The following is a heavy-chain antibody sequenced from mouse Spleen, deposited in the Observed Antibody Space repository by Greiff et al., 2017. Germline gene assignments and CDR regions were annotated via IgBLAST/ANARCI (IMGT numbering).Heavy chain of an antibody. Sequence: LQQSGAELVKPGASVKMSCKASGYTFTSYNMHWVKQTPGQGLEWIGAIYPGNGDTSYNQKFKGKATLTADKSSSTAYMQLSSLTSEDSAVYYCARGTGKGAWFAYWGQGTLVTVSA. CDR1: GYTFTSYN. J-gene: IGHJ3*01. CDR2: IYPGNGDT. D-gene: IGHD4-1*01. CDR3: ARGTGKGAWFAY. V-gene: IGHV1-12*01.